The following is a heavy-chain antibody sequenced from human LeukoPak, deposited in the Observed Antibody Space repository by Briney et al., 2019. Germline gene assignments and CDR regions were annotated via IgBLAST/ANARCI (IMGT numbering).Heavy chain of an antibody. CDR2: ISSDGSNK. CDR1: GFTFSRYA. CDR3: SRDGLYYYDSSGYFDY. Sequence: QTGGSLRLSCAASGFTFSRYALHWVRQAPGKGLEWVAVISSDGSNKYYAGSVEGRFTISRDNYNNTLLLQMNSLRAEDKAVYYCSRDGLYYYDSSGYFDYWGQGTLVTVSS. J-gene: IGHJ4*02. D-gene: IGHD3-22*01. V-gene: IGHV3-30-3*01.